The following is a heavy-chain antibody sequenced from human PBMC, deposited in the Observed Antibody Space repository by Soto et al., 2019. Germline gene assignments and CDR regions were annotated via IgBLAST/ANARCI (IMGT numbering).Heavy chain of an antibody. D-gene: IGHD2-2*01. CDR3: AKEHCGTTSCYYFDY. J-gene: IGHJ4*02. Sequence: PGGSLRLSCAASGFTFSNYVMTWVRQPPGKGLEWVSGVHGSGSSTYYADSVKGRFTISRDNSKNTLYLQMNNLRAEDTAIYYCAKEHCGTTSCYYFDYWGQGTLVTVSS. CDR1: GFTFSNYV. CDR2: VHGSGSST. V-gene: IGHV3-23*01.